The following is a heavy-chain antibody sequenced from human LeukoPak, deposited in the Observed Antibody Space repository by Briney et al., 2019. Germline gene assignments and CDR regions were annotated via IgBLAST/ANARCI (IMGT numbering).Heavy chain of an antibody. V-gene: IGHV1-18*01. CDR3: AREYFDWLLTTTYYMDV. D-gene: IGHD3-9*01. CDR2: ISAYNGNT. CDR1: GYTFTSYG. J-gene: IGHJ6*03. Sequence: ASVKVSCKASGYTFTSYGISWVRQAPGQGLDWMGWISAYNGNTNYAQKLQGRVTMTTDTSTSTAYMELRSLRSDDTAVYYCAREYFDWLLTTTYYMDVWGKGTTVTVSS.